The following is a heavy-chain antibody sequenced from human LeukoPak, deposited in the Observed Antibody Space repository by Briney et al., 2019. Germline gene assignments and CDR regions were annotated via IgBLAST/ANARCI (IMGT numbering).Heavy chain of an antibody. CDR1: GFTLSTYA. CDR2: TSSSDAGT. CDR3: AKAPVTSCRGAYCYPFDS. V-gene: IGHV3-23*01. D-gene: IGHD2-21*01. J-gene: IGHJ4*02. Sequence: PGGSLRLSCAASGFTLSTYAMCWVRQTPGKGLEWVAATSSSDAGTYHADSVRGRFTISRDNSKNTLYLQMNSLRAEDAAVYFCAKAPVTSCRGAYCYPFDSWGQGTLVTVSS.